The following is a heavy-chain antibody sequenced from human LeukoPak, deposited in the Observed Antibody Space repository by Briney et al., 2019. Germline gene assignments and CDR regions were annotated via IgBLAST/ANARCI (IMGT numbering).Heavy chain of an antibody. CDR2: IYTSGST. J-gene: IGHJ6*03. Sequence: NPSETLSLTCAVSGGSISSSSYYWGWIRQPAGKGLEWIGRIYTSGSTNYNPSLKSRVTMSVDTSKNQFSLKLSSVTAADTAVYYCARDGSRYYDFWSGYQYYYYMDVWGKGTTVTVSS. V-gene: IGHV4-61*02. D-gene: IGHD3-3*01. CDR3: ARDGSRYYDFWSGYQYYYYMDV. CDR1: GGSISSSSYY.